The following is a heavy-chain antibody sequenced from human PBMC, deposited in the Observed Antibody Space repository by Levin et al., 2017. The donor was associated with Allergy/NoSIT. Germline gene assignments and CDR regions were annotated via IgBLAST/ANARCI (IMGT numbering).Heavy chain of an antibody. D-gene: IGHD4-17*01. CDR3: ARRLRGGPFDS. V-gene: IGHV4-34*12. CDR1: GESFSGHY. Sequence: PSETLSLTCAVYGESFSGHYWSWIRQPPGKGLEWIGEIIHSEDTNYIPSLYNPSLKSRVTISLDMSKKQFSLRLGSVTAADTSVYYCARRLRGGPFDSWGQGTLVTVSS. J-gene: IGHJ4*02. CDR2: IIHSEDT.